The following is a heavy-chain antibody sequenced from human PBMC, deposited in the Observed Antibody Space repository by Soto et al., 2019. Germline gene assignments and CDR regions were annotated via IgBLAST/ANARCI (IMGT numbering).Heavy chain of an antibody. V-gene: IGHV4-59*12. CDR3: ASSSPLGGNDAFDI. CDR1: VGSISSYY. D-gene: IGHD2-15*01. Sequence: PSETLSLTCTVSVGSISSYYWSWIRQPPGKGLEWIGYIYYSGSTNYNPSLKSRVTISVDTSKNQFSLKLSSVTAADTAVYYCASSSPLGGNDAFDIWGQGTMVTVSS. J-gene: IGHJ3*02. CDR2: IYYSGST.